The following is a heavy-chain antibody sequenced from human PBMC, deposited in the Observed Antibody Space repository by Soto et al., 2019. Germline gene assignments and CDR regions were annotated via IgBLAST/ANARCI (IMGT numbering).Heavy chain of an antibody. CDR1: GGSFSGYY. D-gene: IGHD6-6*01. V-gene: IGHV4-34*01. Sequence: SETLSLTCAVYGGSFSGYYWSWIRQPPGKGLEWIGEINHSGSTNYNPSLKSRVTIPVDTSKNQFSLKLSSVTAADTAVYYCARPRSSIAAGGAFDIWGQGTMVTVSS. CDR2: INHSGST. CDR3: ARPRSSIAAGGAFDI. J-gene: IGHJ3*02.